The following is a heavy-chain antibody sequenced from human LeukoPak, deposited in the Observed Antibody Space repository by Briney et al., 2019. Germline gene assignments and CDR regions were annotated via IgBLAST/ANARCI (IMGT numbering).Heavy chain of an antibody. J-gene: IGHJ4*02. CDR2: INPSGGST. Sequence: ASVKVSCKASGYTFTSYYMHWVRQAPGQGLEWMGIINPSGGSTSYAQKFQGRVTMTRDTSMSTVYMELSSLRSEDTAVYYCARDRWGQGDSSGYYYFPFSLGSDYWGQGTLVTVSS. D-gene: IGHD3-22*01. CDR3: ARDRWGQGDSSGYYYFPFSLGSDY. V-gene: IGHV1-46*01. CDR1: GYTFTSYY.